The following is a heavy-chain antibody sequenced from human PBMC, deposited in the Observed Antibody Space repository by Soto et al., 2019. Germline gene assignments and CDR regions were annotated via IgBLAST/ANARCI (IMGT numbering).Heavy chain of an antibody. CDR2: IYYSGST. J-gene: IGHJ4*02. V-gene: IGHV4-59*01. CDR3: ARGRRDGLFDY. D-gene: IGHD2-8*01. CDR1: GGSISSYY. Sequence: KASETLSLTCTVSGGSISSYYCSWIRQPPGKGLEWIGYIYYSGSTNYNPSLKSRVTISVDTSKNQFSLKLSSVTAADTAVYYCARGRRDGLFDYWGQGTLVTVSS.